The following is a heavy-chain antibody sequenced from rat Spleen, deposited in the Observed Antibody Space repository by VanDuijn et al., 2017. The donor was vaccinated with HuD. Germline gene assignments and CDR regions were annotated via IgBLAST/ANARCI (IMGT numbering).Heavy chain of an antibody. V-gene: IGHV2-6*01. J-gene: IGHJ2*01. CDR3: ARSAGS. CDR2: ISSGGST. CDR1: GFSLTSNS. D-gene: IGHD1-2*01. Sequence: QVQLKESGPGLVQPSQTLSLTCTVSGFSLTSNSVSWVRQPPGKGLEWIAAISSGGSTYYNSVLKSRLSISRDTSKSQVFLKMNSLQTEDTAMYFCARSAGSWGQGVMVTVSS.